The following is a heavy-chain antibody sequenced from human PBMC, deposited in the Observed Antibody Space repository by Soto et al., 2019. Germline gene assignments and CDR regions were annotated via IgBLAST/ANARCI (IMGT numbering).Heavy chain of an antibody. CDR2: IYAGGDT. D-gene: IGHD6-19*01. Sequence: PGGSLRLSCAVSGITVSDNYIIWVRQAPGKGLGWVSVIYAGGDTYYADSVNGRFTISRDTSKNTVFLQMNSLRAEDTAMYYCARGLSGWHYFDYWGQGTLVTVSS. CDR3: ARGLSGWHYFDY. CDR1: GITVSDNY. J-gene: IGHJ4*02. V-gene: IGHV3-66*01.